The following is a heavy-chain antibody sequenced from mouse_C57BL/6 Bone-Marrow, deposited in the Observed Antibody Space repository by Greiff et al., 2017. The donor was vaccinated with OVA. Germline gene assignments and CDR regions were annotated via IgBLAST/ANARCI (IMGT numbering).Heavy chain of an antibody. CDR3: ARRLRARSY. CDR2: IHPNSGST. CDR1: GYTFTSYW. J-gene: IGHJ2*01. V-gene: IGHV1-64*01. D-gene: IGHD2-4*01. Sequence: QVQLQQPGAELVKPGASVKLSCKASGYTFTSYWMHWVKQRPGQGLEWIGMIHPNSGSTNYNEKLKSKATLPVDKSSSTAYMQLSSLTSEDSAVYYCARRLRARSYWGQGTTLTVSS.